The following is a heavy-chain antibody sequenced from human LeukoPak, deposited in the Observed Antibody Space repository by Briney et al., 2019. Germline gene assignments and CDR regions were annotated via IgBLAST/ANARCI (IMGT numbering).Heavy chain of an antibody. CDR3: AKGGRVLRYFDWLSFDY. CDR1: GFTFSSYG. CDR2: IRYDGSNK. J-gene: IGHJ4*02. V-gene: IGHV3-30*02. D-gene: IGHD3-9*01. Sequence: GGSLRLSCAASGFTFSSYGMHWVRQAPGKGLEWVAFIRYDGSNKYYADSVKGRFTISRDNSKNTLYLQMNSLRAEDTAVYYCAKGGRVLRYFDWLSFDYWGQGTLVTVSS.